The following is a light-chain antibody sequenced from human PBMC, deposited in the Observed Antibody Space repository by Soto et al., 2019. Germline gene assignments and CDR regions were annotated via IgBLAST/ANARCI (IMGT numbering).Light chain of an antibody. CDR2: AAS. J-gene: IGKJ5*01. V-gene: IGKV1-27*01. CDR1: QGISNF. CDR3: KKYSNVIT. Sequence: DIQMTQSPSSLSASVGDRVTITCRASQGISNFLAWYQQKPGKVPKLLISAASTLQSGVPSRFSGSGSGTDFTLTITSLQPEDVATYYCKKYSNVITFGQGTRLEI.